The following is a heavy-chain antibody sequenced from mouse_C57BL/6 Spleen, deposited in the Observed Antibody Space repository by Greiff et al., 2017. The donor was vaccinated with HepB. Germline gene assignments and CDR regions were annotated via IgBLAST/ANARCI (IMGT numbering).Heavy chain of an antibody. CDR2: IYPGSGST. Sequence: QVQLKQPGAELVKPGASVKMSCKASGYTFTSYWITWVKQRPGQGLEWIGDIYPGSGSTNYNEKFKSKATLTVDTSSSTAYMQLSSLTSEDSAVYYCARIYDYDEAWFAYWGQGTLVTVSA. V-gene: IGHV1-55*01. D-gene: IGHD2-4*01. CDR1: GYTFTSYW. J-gene: IGHJ3*01. CDR3: ARIYDYDEAWFAY.